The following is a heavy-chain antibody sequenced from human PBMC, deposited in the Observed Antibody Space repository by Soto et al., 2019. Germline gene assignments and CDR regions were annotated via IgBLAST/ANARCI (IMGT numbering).Heavy chain of an antibody. D-gene: IGHD3-10*01. CDR2: IYYSGST. Sequence: QVQLQESGPGLVKPSQTLSLTCTVSGGSISSGGYYWSWIRQHPGKGLEWIGYIYYSGSTYYNPSLKGRVTISVDTSKNQFSLKLSSVTAADTAVYYCARGDYYGSGSYYKNFDYWGQGTLVTVSS. V-gene: IGHV4-31*03. CDR1: GGSISSGGYY. CDR3: ARGDYYGSGSYYKNFDY. J-gene: IGHJ4*02.